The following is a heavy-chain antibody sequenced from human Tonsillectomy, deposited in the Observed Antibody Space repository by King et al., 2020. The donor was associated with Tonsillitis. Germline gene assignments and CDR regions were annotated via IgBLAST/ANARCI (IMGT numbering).Heavy chain of an antibody. CDR1: GGSISSGDYS. Sequence: QLQESGPGLVKPSQTLSLTCAVSGGSISSGDYSWSWIRQPPGKGLEWIGYIYYSGNTYSNPSLKSRLTISVDTSKNQFSLKLSSVTAADTAVYYCARTYYYDNSGYTLYLDYWGQGTLVTVSS. CDR3: ARTYYYDNSGYTLYLDY. D-gene: IGHD3-22*01. V-gene: IGHV4-30-4*07. CDR2: IYYSGNT. J-gene: IGHJ4*02.